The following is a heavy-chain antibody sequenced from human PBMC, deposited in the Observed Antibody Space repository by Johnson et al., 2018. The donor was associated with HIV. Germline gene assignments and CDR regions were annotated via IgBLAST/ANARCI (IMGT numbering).Heavy chain of an antibody. V-gene: IGHV3-30*02. D-gene: IGHD5-24*01. J-gene: IGHJ3*02. CDR3: AGDGGEMATRIRGLDAFDI. CDR1: AFTFSSYG. Sequence: QVQLVESGGGVVQPGGSTRLPCAAFAFTFSSYGMHWVRQAPGKGQDRVAFIRFAGSNKYYADSVKGRLTIPRDISKNTLYLQLTSLRDEDTAVYYCAGDGGEMATRIRGLDAFDIWGQGTMVTVSS. CDR2: IRFAGSNK.